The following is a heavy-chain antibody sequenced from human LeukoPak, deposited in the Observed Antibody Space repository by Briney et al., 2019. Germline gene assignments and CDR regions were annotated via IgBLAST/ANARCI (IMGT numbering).Heavy chain of an antibody. CDR2: LNPNSGNT. CDR3: ASRYGSGSQYFDY. D-gene: IGHD3-10*01. J-gene: IGHJ4*02. V-gene: IGHV1-8*02. CDR1: GYAFTNYY. Sequence: GASVKVSCKASGYAFTNYYIHWVRQAPGQGLEWMGWLNPNSGNTGYARKFQGRVTMTRNTSISTAYMELSSLRSEDTAVYFCASRYGSGSQYFDYWGQGTLVTVSS.